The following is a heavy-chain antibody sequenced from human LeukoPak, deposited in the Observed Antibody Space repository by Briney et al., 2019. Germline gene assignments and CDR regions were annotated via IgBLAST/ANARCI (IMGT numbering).Heavy chain of an antibody. Sequence: SETLSLTCTVSGGSISSYYWSWIRQPAGKGLEWIGRIYTSGSTNYNPSLKSRVTMSVDTSKNQFSLKLSSVTAADTAVYYCARAPRIAAAGTPYYYYYGMDVWGQGTTVTVSS. D-gene: IGHD6-13*01. J-gene: IGHJ6*02. V-gene: IGHV4-4*07. CDR3: ARAPRIAAAGTPYYYYYGMDV. CDR2: IYTSGST. CDR1: GGSISSYY.